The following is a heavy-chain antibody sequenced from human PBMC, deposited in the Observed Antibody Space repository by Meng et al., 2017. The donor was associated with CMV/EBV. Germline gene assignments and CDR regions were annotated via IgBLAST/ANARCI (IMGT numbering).Heavy chain of an antibody. Sequence: GESLMISCAASRFPFSRYSMRWVRQAPGKGLEWVVVISYDGDNKHYADSVKGRFTVSRDNAKNTLYLQMNSLRTEDTAIYYCARAKDDFWSGFDYWGQGTLVTVSS. CDR1: RFPFSRYS. J-gene: IGHJ4*02. V-gene: IGHV3-30*04. CDR2: ISYDGDNK. CDR3: ARAKDDFWSGFDY. D-gene: IGHD3-3*01.